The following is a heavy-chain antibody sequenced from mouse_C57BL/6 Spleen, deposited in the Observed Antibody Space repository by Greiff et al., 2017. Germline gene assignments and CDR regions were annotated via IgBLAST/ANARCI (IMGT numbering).Heavy chain of an antibody. CDR3: ARSGGSRDAMDY. Sequence: VQLQQSGPELVKPGASVKISCKASGYAFSSSWMNWVKQRPGKGLEWIGRIYPGDGDTNYNGKFKGKATLTADKSSSTAYMPLSSLKSEDSAVYFCARSGGSRDAMDYWGQGTSVTVSS. CDR1: GYAFSSSW. V-gene: IGHV1-82*01. J-gene: IGHJ4*01. D-gene: IGHD1-1*01. CDR2: IYPGDGDT.